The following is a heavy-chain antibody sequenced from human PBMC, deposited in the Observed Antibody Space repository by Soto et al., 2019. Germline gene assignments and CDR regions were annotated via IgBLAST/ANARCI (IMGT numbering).Heavy chain of an antibody. V-gene: IGHV3-30*03. CDR2: ISYDGGLQ. Sequence: QAHLVESGGGVVKPGRSLRLSSAASGFTFTSYGMHWVREAPGTRLEWVAVISYDGGLQHYADSVKGRFTISRDNSKNMVLLQMNSLRAEDTAVYYCVSDRGYGHASVPYSWGQGTLVSVSS. D-gene: IGHD5-18*01. CDR3: VSDRGYGHASVPYS. CDR1: GFTFTSYG. J-gene: IGHJ4*02.